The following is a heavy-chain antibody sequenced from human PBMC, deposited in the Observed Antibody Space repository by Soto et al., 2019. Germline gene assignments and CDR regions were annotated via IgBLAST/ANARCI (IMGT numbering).Heavy chain of an antibody. CDR2: ISYDGSNQ. CDR1: GFTFSSYG. D-gene: IGHD3-3*01. Sequence: QVQLVESGGGVVQPGRSLRLSCAASGFTFSSYGMHWVRQAPGKGLEWVAVISYDGSNQYYADSVKGRFTISRDNSKNPLYLQMNSLRAEDTAVYYCAKEADDFWSGYYKAPPGYFDYWGQGTLVTVSS. V-gene: IGHV3-30*18. J-gene: IGHJ4*02. CDR3: AKEADDFWSGYYKAPPGYFDY.